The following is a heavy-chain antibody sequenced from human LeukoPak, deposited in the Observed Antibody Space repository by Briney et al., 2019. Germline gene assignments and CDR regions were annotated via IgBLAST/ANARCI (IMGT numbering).Heavy chain of an antibody. CDR3: AGRESDGSGSRTFDY. CDR2: INHSGST. Sequence: SETLSLTCAVYGGSFSGYYWSWIRQPPGKGLEWIGEINHSGSTNYNPSPKRRVTISVDTSKNQFSLKLSSVTAADTAVYYCAGRESDGSGSRTFDYWGQGTLVTVSS. CDR1: GGSFSGYY. D-gene: IGHD3-10*01. V-gene: IGHV4-34*01. J-gene: IGHJ4*02.